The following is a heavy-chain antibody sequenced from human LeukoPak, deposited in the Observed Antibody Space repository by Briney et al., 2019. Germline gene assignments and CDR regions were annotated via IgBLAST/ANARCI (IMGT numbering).Heavy chain of an antibody. CDR2: IRSDGTSK. D-gene: IGHD6-19*01. J-gene: IGHJ5*02. CDR3: AKGGAVAGLFDP. Sequence: GGSLRLSCAASGFTFSTYGMHWVRQAPGKGLEWVAFIRSDGTSKYYTDSVKGRFTISRDNSKNTLYLQMNSLRAEDTAVYYCAKGGAVAGLFDPWGQGTLVTVSS. V-gene: IGHV3-30*02. CDR1: GFTFSTYG.